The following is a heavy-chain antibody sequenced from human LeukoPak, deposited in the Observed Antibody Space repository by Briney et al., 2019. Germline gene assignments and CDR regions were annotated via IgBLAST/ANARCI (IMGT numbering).Heavy chain of an antibody. CDR1: GFTFSSYA. Sequence: PGGSLRLSRAASGFTFSSYAMSWVRQAPGKGLEWVSAISGSGGSTYYADSVKGRFTISRDNSKNTLYLQMNSLRAEDTAVYYCARITIFFVNLNWGQGTLVTVSS. V-gene: IGHV3-23*01. D-gene: IGHD3-9*01. CDR2: ISGSGGST. J-gene: IGHJ4*02. CDR3: ARITIFFVNLN.